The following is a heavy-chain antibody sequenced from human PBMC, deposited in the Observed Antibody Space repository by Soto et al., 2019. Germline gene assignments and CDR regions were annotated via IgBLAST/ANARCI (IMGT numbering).Heavy chain of an antibody. J-gene: IGHJ4*02. Sequence: XGSLRLSCSVAGFNVMSYWMSWVRQAPGKGLEWVASVKEDGSELYYLHSVRGRFSISRDSAGNALHLTMNYLSAEDTGVYFCARDIGFDYVNWGQGIPVTVSS. CDR2: VKEDGSEL. CDR1: GFNVMSYW. D-gene: IGHD3-16*01. CDR3: ARDIGFDYVN. V-gene: IGHV3-7*01.